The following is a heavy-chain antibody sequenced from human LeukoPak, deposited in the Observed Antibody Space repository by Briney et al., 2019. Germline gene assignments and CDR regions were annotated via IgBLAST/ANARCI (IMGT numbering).Heavy chain of an antibody. V-gene: IGHV3-23*01. CDR2: ISGSGDTT. CDR1: GFTFSNYA. Sequence: GGSLRLSCAASGFTFSNYAMNWVRQAPGKGLEWVSTISGSGDTTYYADSVKGRFTTSRDNSKNTLYLQMNVLRAEDTAVYYCAKAKTQAMVLPGNYWGQGTLVTVSS. D-gene: IGHD5-18*01. CDR3: AKAKTQAMVLPGNY. J-gene: IGHJ4*02.